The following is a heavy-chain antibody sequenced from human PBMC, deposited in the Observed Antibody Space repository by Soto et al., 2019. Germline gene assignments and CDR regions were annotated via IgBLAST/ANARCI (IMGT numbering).Heavy chain of an antibody. V-gene: IGHV1-8*01. CDR3: ARVRYYDFWSGYSTPRYYYCYMDV. J-gene: IGHJ6*03. CDR1: GYTFTSYD. Sequence: ASVKVSCKASGYTFTSYDINWVRQATGQGLEWMGWMNPNSGNTGYAQKFQGRVTMTRNTSISTAYMELSSLRSEDTAVYYCARVRYYDFWSGYSTPRYYYCYMDVWGKGTTVTVS. CDR2: MNPNSGNT. D-gene: IGHD3-3*01.